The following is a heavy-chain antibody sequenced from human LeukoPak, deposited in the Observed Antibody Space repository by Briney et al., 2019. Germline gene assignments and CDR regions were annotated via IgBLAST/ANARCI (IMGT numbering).Heavy chain of an antibody. CDR3: ARVSHWGALGAFDI. CDR2: IYTSGST. V-gene: IGHV4-61*02. Sequence: SQTLSLTCTVSGGSISSGSYYWSWIRQPARKGLEWIGRIYTSGSTNYNPSLKSRVTISVDTSKNQFSLKLSSVTAADTAVYYCARVSHWGALGAFDIWGQGTMVTVSS. D-gene: IGHD7-27*01. J-gene: IGHJ3*02. CDR1: GGSISSGSYY.